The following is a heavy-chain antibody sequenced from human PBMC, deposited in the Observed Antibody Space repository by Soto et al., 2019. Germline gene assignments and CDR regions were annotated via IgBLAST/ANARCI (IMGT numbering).Heavy chain of an antibody. V-gene: IGHV3-11*03. CDR3: ANSLHYYDKSY. CDR1: GFTFSDYF. J-gene: IGHJ4*02. Sequence: GSLRLSCAASGFTFSDYFMSWVRQAPGKGLEFISYISNSATYTNYADSVKGRFTMSRDNAQNSLYLQMNSLRAEDTAVYYYANSLHYYDKSYWGQGTLVTVSS. D-gene: IGHD3-22*01. CDR2: ISNSATYT.